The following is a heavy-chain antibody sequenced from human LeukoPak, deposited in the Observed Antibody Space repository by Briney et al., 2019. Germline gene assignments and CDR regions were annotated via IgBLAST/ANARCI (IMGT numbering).Heavy chain of an antibody. D-gene: IGHD3-3*01. CDR2: IRYDGSRK. CDR1: GFTFSNYD. V-gene: IGHV3-30*02. J-gene: IGHJ5*02. CDR3: AKFQTRKQSISILGVVRGNWFDP. Sequence: PGGSLRLSCTASGFTFSNYDMHWVRQAPGKGLEWVAFIRYDGSRKHYVDSVKGRFTVSRDNSKRALFLQLSSLRSDDTAVYYCAKFQTRKQSISILGVVRGNWFDPWGQGTLVTVSS.